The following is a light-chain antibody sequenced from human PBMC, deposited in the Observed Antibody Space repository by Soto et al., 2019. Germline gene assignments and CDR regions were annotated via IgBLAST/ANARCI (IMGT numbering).Light chain of an antibody. CDR2: DNN. CDR1: SFNIGNNY. V-gene: IGLV1-51*01. CDR3: ATWDSGLSGDV. J-gene: IGLJ2*01. Sequence: QSVLTQPPSVSAAPGQKVTISCSGSSFNIGNNYVSWYQQLPGTAPKLLIYDNNKRPSGIPDRFSGSKSGTSATLDITGLQTGDEADYYCATWDSGLSGDVFGGGTKVTVL.